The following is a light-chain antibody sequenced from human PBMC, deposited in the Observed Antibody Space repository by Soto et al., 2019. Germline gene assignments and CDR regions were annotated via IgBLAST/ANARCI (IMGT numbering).Light chain of an antibody. V-gene: IGLV2-23*01. CDR2: EGS. CDR3: CSDAADVV. J-gene: IGLJ2*01. CDR1: SSDVGSYHL. Sequence: QSALTQPASVSGSPGKSITISCTGTSSDVGSYHLVSWYQQHTGKAPKLMIYEGSKRPSGVSNRFSGSKSGNTASLTISGLQAEDEADYYFCSDAADVVFGGWTKLTVL.